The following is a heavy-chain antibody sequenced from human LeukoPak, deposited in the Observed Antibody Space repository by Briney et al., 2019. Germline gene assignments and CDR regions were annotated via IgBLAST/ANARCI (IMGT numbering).Heavy chain of an antibody. D-gene: IGHD4-17*01. CDR3: ARSMTTVTTIDY. V-gene: IGHV3-11*06. J-gene: IGHJ4*02. CDR2: ISSSSSYT. CDR1: ELTSSDYY. Sequence: PGGSLRLSCAASELTSSDYYMSWIRQAPGKGLEWVSYISSSSSYTNYADSVKGRFTISRDHTKNSLYLQMNILRAEDTAVYYCARSMTTVTTIDYWGQGTLVTVSS.